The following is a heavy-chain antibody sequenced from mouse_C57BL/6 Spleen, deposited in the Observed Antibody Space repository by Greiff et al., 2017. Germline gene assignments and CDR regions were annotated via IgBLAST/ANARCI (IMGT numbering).Heavy chain of an antibody. CDR3: ARRLTDY. CDR2: INPNNGGT. Sequence: KQCHGKSLEWIGDINPNNGGTSYNQKFKGKATLTVDKSSSTAYMELRSLTSEDSAVYYCARRLTDYWGQGTTLTVSS. J-gene: IGHJ2*01. V-gene: IGHV1-26*01.